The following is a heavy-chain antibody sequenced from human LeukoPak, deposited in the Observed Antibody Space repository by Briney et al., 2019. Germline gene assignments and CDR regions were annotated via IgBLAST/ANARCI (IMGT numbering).Heavy chain of an antibody. Sequence: GGSLRLSCAASGFTFSSYAMSWVRQAPGKGLEWVSAISGSGGSTYYADSVKGRFTISRDDSKNTLYLQMNSLRAEDTAVYYCAKDVELLWFGELLPGDPWGQGTLVTVSS. CDR3: AKDVELLWFGELLPGDP. CDR2: ISGSGGST. CDR1: GFTFSSYA. J-gene: IGHJ5*02. D-gene: IGHD3-10*01. V-gene: IGHV3-23*01.